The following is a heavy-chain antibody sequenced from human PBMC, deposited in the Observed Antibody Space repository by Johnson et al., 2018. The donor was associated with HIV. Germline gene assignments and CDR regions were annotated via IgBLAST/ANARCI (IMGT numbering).Heavy chain of an antibody. D-gene: IGHD2-15*01. J-gene: IGHJ3*02. CDR3: TIYCSGGSCYPWAFDI. Sequence: VQLVESGGGLVKPGGSLRLSCAASEFTFNDAWMSWVRQAPGKGLEWVARIKSKPDGGKTDYAAPVKGRFTNSRDDSKNTLYLQMNSLQSEDTAVYYCTIYCSGGSCYPWAFDIWGQGTMVTVSS. CDR2: IKSKPDGGKT. CDR1: EFTFNDAW. V-gene: IGHV3-15*01.